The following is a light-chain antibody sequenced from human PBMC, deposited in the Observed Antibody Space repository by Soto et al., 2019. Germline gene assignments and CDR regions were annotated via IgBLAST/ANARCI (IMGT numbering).Light chain of an antibody. CDR1: KNISGW. CDR3: QHYKSYSRR. CDR2: EAS. Sequence: DIQMTQAPFTLSASIGIRVTITCRDSKNISGWLAWYQRKPGKAPKLLIFEASSWERGVPSRFGGSGPGTEFTLTISSLQPDDFATYYSQHYKSYSRRFGQGTKVDIK. J-gene: IGKJ1*01. V-gene: IGKV1-5*01.